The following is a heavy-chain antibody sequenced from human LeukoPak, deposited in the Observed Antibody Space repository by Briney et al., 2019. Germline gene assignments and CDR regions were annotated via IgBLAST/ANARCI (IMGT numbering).Heavy chain of an antibody. V-gene: IGHV3-48*04. J-gene: IGHJ6*02. CDR2: ISSSSSTI. Sequence: GGSLRLSCAASGFTFSSYSMNWVRQAPGKGLEWVSYISSSSSTIYYADSVKGRFTISRDNAKNSLYLQMNSLRAEDTAVYYCASVRADCSSTSCPYYYYGMDVWGQGTTVTVSS. CDR1: GFTFSSYS. CDR3: ASVRADCSSTSCPYYYYGMDV. D-gene: IGHD2-2*01.